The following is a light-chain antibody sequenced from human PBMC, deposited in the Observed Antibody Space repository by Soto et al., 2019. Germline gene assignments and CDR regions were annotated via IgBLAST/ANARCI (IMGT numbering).Light chain of an antibody. CDR2: AAS. CDR3: QQVNTYPST. J-gene: IGKJ4*01. CDR1: QGIGSY. V-gene: IGKV1-9*01. Sequence: IQLTQSPSSLSASVGDRVTITCRASQGIGSYLGWYQQKPGQAPKLLIYAASTLQSGVPSRFSGSGSGTDFTLTISSLQPEDFATYYCQQVNTYPSTFGGGTKVDIK.